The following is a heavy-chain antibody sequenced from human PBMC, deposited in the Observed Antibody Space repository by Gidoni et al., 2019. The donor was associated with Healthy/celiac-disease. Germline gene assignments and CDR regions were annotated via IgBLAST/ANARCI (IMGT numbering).Heavy chain of an antibody. V-gene: IGHV4-4*02. CDR3: ARDKDTAMSSYYYGMDV. J-gene: IGHJ6*02. CDR2: IYHSGST. CDR1: GGSIRSSNW. Sequence: QVQLQESGPGLVKPSGTLSLTSAVSGGSIRSSNWWSWVRQPPGKGLEWIGEIYHSGSTNYNPSHKSRVTISVDKPKNQLSRKLSSVTAADTAVYYCARDKDTAMSSYYYGMDVWGQGTTVTVSS. D-gene: IGHD5-18*01.